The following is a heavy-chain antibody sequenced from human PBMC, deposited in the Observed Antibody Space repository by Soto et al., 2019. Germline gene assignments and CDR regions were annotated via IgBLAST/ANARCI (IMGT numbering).Heavy chain of an antibody. J-gene: IGHJ6*04. CDR2: IIPIFRTA. V-gene: IGHV1-69*13. Sequence: SVNVSCKSSGGTFGSYAISWVRQAPGQGLEWMGGIIPIFRTANYAQKFQGRVTITADESTSTAYMNLSSLRSQDTAVYYCARNSAPMTTVTNPYCYYGMDVWGKGTRVTVSS. CDR3: ARNSAPMTTVTNPYCYYGMDV. D-gene: IGHD4-17*01. CDR1: GGTFGSYA.